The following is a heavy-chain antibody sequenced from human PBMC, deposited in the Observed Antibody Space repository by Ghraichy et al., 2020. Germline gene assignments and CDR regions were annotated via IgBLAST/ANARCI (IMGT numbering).Heavy chain of an antibody. CDR2: IYYSGST. CDR1: GGSISSSSYY. Sequence: SETLSLTCTVSGGSISSSSYYWGWIRQPPGKGLEWLGRIYYSGSTYYNPSLKSRLTISVDTSKNQFSLKLSSVTAADTAVYYCARSTYLWGSYRPPDYWGQGTLVTVSS. J-gene: IGHJ4*02. CDR3: ARSTYLWGSYRPPDY. V-gene: IGHV4-39*01. D-gene: IGHD3-16*02.